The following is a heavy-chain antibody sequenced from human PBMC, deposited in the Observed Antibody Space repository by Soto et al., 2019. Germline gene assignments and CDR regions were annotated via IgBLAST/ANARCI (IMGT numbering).Heavy chain of an antibody. CDR3: GRGNPTDY. V-gene: IGHV3-33*01. CDR1: GFNFSIYG. CDR2: IWYDGSDK. Sequence: QVQLVESGGGVVQPGRSLRLSCAASGFNFSIYGMHWVRQAPGKGLEWVAVIWYDGSDKYYADSVKSRFTISRDNSKNTLYLQMNSLRAEDTAVYYCGRGNPTDYWGQGTRVTVSS. D-gene: IGHD4-4*01. J-gene: IGHJ4*02.